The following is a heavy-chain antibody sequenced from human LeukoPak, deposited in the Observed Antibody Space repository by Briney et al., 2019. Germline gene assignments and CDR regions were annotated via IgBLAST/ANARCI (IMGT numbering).Heavy chain of an antibody. CDR1: GYTFTSYA. CDR2: INAGNGNT. CDR3: ARDVTVSVFDY. J-gene: IGHJ4*02. V-gene: IGHV1-3*01. Sequence: GASVKVSCKASGYTFTSYAMHWVRQAPGQRLEWMGWINAGNGNTKYSQKFQGRVTITRDTSASTAYMELSSLRSDDTAVYYCARDVTVSVFDYWGQGTLVTVSS. D-gene: IGHD5/OR15-5a*01.